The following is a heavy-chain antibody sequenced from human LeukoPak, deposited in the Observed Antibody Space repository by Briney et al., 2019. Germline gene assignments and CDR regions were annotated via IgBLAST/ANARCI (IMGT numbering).Heavy chain of an antibody. CDR1: GYTFTGYY. Sequence: ASVKVSCKASGYTFTGYYMHWVRQAPGQGLEWMGWINPNSGGTNYAQKFQDRVTMTRDTSISTAYMELSRLRSDDTAVYYCARDKSIVVVPAAYGFDPWGQGTLVTVSS. V-gene: IGHV1-2*02. CDR2: INPNSGGT. J-gene: IGHJ5*02. D-gene: IGHD2-2*01. CDR3: ARDKSIVVVPAAYGFDP.